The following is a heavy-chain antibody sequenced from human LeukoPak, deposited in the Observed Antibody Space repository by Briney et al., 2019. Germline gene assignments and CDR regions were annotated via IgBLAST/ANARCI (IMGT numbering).Heavy chain of an antibody. J-gene: IGHJ6*02. CDR1: GFIFSSLD. V-gene: IGHV3-30*02. Sequence: GGSLRLSCAASGFIFSSLDMHWVRQAPGKGLEWVADIHDDGGNTHYADSGKGRFTISRDNPKNTLDLQINSLRAEDTAVYYSARARTPKGGIDVSGQGTTVTVS. CDR2: IHDDGGNT. D-gene: IGHD1-26*01. CDR3: ARARTPKGGIDV.